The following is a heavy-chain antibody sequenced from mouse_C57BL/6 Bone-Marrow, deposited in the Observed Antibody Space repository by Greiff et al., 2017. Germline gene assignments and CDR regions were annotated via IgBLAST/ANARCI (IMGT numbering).Heavy chain of an antibody. CDR3: ARHEYYGSSYGYFDV. J-gene: IGHJ1*03. D-gene: IGHD1-1*01. CDR1: GFTFSDYG. Sequence: EVQRVESGGGLVQPGGSLKLSCAASGFTFSDYGMAWVRQAPRKGPEWVAFISNLAYSIYYADTVTGRFPISRENAKNTLYLEMSSLRSEDTAMYYCARHEYYGSSYGYFDVWGTGTTVTVSS. CDR2: ISNLAYSI. V-gene: IGHV5-15*01.